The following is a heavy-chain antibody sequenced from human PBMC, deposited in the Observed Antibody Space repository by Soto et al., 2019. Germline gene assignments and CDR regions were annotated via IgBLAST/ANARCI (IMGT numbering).Heavy chain of an antibody. V-gene: IGHV3-7*01. CDR3: ARGWGYFDSSGFPYLYAMDV. D-gene: IGHD3-22*01. Sequence: GGSLRLSCAASGFTFSTYWMSWVCQAPGQGLEWVANIKEDGSEKYYVDSVEGRFTISRDNAKNSLYLQMTSLRAEDTALYYCARGWGYFDSSGFPYLYAMDVWGQGTTVTVSS. J-gene: IGHJ6*02. CDR2: IKEDGSEK. CDR1: GFTFSTYW.